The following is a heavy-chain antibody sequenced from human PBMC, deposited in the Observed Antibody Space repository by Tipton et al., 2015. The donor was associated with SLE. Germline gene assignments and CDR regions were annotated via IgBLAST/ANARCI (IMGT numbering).Heavy chain of an antibody. CDR1: GFIFSTYA. CDR2: ISSNAGST. CDR3: VKDRTYCGGDCYSAEYFQD. V-gene: IGHV3-64D*06. Sequence: GCLRLSCSASGFIFSTYAMHWVRQAPGKGLEYVSAISSNAGSTYYVDSVKGRFTISRDNSKNTLYLQMSSLRAEDTAVYYCVKDRTYCGGDCYSAEYFQDWGQGTLVTVSS. J-gene: IGHJ1*01. D-gene: IGHD2-21*02.